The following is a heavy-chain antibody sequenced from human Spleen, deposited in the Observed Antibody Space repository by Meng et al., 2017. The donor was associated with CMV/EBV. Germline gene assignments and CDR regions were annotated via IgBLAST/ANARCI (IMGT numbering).Heavy chain of an antibody. CDR1: GFTFSSSG. D-gene: IGHD1-26*01. Sequence: SGFTFSSSGMHWVRQAPGKGLEWVAFIRYDGSNKYYADSVKGRFTISRDNSKNTLYLQMNSLRAEDTAVYYCAKDARGGSYGYYFDYWGQGTLVTVSS. V-gene: IGHV3-30*02. CDR2: IRYDGSNK. CDR3: AKDARGGSYGYYFDY. J-gene: IGHJ4*02.